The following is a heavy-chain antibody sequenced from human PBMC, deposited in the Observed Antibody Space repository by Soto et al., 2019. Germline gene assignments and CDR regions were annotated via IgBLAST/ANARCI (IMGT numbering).Heavy chain of an antibody. CDR2: IVVGSGNT. V-gene: IGHV1-58*01. D-gene: IGHD5-18*01. Sequence: RASVKVSCKASGFTFTSSAVQWVRQARRQRLEWIGWIVVGSGNTNYAQKFQERVTITRDMSTSTAYMELSSLRSEDTAVYYCAAAGQGYSYGMDVWGQGTTVTVSS. CDR1: GFTFTSSA. J-gene: IGHJ6*02. CDR3: AAAGQGYSYGMDV.